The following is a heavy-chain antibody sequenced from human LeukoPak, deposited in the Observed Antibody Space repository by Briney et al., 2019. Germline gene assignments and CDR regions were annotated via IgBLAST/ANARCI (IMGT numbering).Heavy chain of an antibody. CDR3: LGRVPILTGNYTKYHFDY. J-gene: IGHJ4*02. V-gene: IGHV3-15*01. CDR1: GFTFSNAW. Sequence: PGGALRLSCAASGFTFSNAWMSWVRQAPGKGLEWVGRIKSKTDGGTTDYAAPVKGRFTISRDDSKNTLYLQMNSLKTEDTAVYYCLGRVPILTGNYTKYHFDYWGQGTLVTVSS. D-gene: IGHD3-9*01. CDR2: IKSKTDGGTT.